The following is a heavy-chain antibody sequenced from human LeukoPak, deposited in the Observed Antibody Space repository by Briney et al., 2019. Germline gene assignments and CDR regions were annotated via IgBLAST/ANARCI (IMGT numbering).Heavy chain of an antibody. D-gene: IGHD1-26*01. V-gene: IGHV4-34*01. CDR1: GGSFSSYY. J-gene: IGHJ4*02. Sequence: PSETLSLTCAVSGGSFSSYYWSWIRQPPGKGLEWIGEINHSGSTNYYPSFVSRGAISVDKSKNQFSLKLSSVTVADTDVYYCARGGVIVGASSHTDVDYWGQGNVVTVSS. CDR3: ARGGVIVGASSHTDVDY. CDR2: INHSGST.